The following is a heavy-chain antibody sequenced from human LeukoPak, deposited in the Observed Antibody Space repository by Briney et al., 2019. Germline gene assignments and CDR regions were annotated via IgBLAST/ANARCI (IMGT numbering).Heavy chain of an antibody. CDR3: ARAAYNWN. J-gene: IGHJ4*02. CDR2: IDPSGTAL. CDR1: GFTIRDYV. D-gene: IGHD1-20*01. V-gene: IGHV3-11*01. Sequence: GGSLRLSCAASGFTIRDYVMSWVRQAPGKGLDWVSYIDPSGTALYYADSVKGRFTVSRDNGKNSLSLQLRSLRAEDTALYYCARAAYNWNWGQGTLVTVSS.